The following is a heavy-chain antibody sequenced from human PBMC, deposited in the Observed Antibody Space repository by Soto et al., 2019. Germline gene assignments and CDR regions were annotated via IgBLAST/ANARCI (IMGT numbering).Heavy chain of an antibody. CDR1: VFSLSASGEG. Sequence: QITLKESGPTLVKPTQTLTLTCTVSVFSLSASGEGVGWIRQHPGKSLEWLGVLSLHDTTRYTLYSPSLKNRLAITGDNSKHQVVLTRHNMDPVDTAPYCCEHRYDFGTVYDFLSYFEYWGQGMMVTVSS. CDR2: LSLHDTT. CDR3: EHRYDFGTVYDFLSYFEY. J-gene: IGHJ4*02. V-gene: IGHV2-5*01. D-gene: IGHD3-3*01.